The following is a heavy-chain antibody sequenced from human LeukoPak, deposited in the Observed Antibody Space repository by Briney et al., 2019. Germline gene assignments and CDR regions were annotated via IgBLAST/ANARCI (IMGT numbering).Heavy chain of an antibody. CDR3: AKDTIFGFDY. CDR2: ISWNSGSI. Sequence: GGSLRLSCAASGFTFDDYAMHWVRQAPGKGLEWVSGISWNSGSIGYADSVKGRFTISRDNAKNSLYLQMNSLRAEDTALYYCAKDTIFGFDYWGQGTPVTVSS. J-gene: IGHJ4*02. D-gene: IGHD3-3*01. V-gene: IGHV3-9*01. CDR1: GFTFDDYA.